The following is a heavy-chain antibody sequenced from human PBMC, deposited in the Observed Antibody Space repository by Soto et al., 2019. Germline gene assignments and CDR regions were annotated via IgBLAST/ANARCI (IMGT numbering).Heavy chain of an antibody. Sequence: EVRLLECGGGLVQPGGSLRLSCEASGFTFSTYAMSWVRQAPGKGLEWVSTITGSGGSTFYPDSVKGRVTISRDNSKNTLYLQVDSLRAEDTATYYCAKAPGYCSSTSCPWYFDFWGQLTLVTVSS. D-gene: IGHD2-2*01. J-gene: IGHJ4*02. CDR1: GFTFSTYA. V-gene: IGHV3-23*01. CDR3: AKAPGYCSSTSCPWYFDF. CDR2: ITGSGGST.